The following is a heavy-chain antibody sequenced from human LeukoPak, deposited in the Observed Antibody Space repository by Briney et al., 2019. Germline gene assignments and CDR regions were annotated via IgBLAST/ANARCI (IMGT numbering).Heavy chain of an antibody. Sequence: ASVKVSCKASGGTFSSYAISWVRQAPGQGLEWMGWISAYNGNTNYAQKLQGRVTMTTDTSTSTAYMELRSLRSDDTAVYYCARASSTMIVVVTLFDYWGQGTLVTVSS. CDR2: ISAYNGNT. CDR3: ARASSTMIVVVTLFDY. CDR1: GGTFSSYA. D-gene: IGHD3-22*01. J-gene: IGHJ4*02. V-gene: IGHV1-18*01.